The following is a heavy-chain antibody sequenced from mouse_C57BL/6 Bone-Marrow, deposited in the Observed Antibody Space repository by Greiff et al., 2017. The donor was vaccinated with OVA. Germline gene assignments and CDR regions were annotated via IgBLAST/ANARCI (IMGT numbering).Heavy chain of an antibody. CDR2: IYPGGGYT. CDR3: ARSGLGRFDY. D-gene: IGHD3-3*01. V-gene: IGHV1-63*01. J-gene: IGHJ2*01. CDR1: GYTFTNYW. Sequence: QVQLKQSGAELVRPGTSVKMSCKASGYTFTNYWIGWAKQRPGHGLEWIGDIYPGGGYTNYNEKFKGKATLTADKSSSTAYMQFSSLTSEDSAIYYCARSGLGRFDYWGQGTTLTVSS.